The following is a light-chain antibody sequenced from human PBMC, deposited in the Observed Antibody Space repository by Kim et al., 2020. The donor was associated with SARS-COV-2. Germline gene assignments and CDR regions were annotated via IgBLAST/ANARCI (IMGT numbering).Light chain of an antibody. Sequence: ASVGERVTITCRASQSVSSNLTWYQQKPGQAPKLIMYAASRMQSGIPARFSGSGSGTDFTLIISSLQPEDVAVYFCQQYDNSPRTFGQGTKVDIK. J-gene: IGKJ1*01. CDR1: QSVSSN. V-gene: IGKV3-15*01. CDR3: QQYDNSPRT. CDR2: AAS.